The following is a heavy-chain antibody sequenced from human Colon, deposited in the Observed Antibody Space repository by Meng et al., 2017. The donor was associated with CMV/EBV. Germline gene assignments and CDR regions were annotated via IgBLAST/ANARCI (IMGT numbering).Heavy chain of an antibody. Sequence: QVHLVPSVAGWKNPGASVSVSCKASGYTFTCYYLLWLRHAPGQVLEWMRCLNPNSGGTNYAQKFQGRVSMTRDTSISTAYMALIRLRSDDTAVYYCATVSSGYYLYFQHWGQGTLVTVSS. CDR3: ATVSSGYYLYFQH. D-gene: IGHD3-22*01. CDR1: GYTFTCYY. CDR2: LNPNSGGT. V-gene: IGHV1-2*02. J-gene: IGHJ1*01.